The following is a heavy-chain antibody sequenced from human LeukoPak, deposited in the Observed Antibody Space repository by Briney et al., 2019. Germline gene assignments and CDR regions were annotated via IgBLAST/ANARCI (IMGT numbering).Heavy chain of an antibody. V-gene: IGHV1-18*01. CDR3: AREAYYYGSGWFDP. CDR1: GYTFTSYG. D-gene: IGHD3-10*01. J-gene: IGHJ5*02. CDR2: ISAYNGNT. Sequence: ASVKVSCKASGYTFTSYGISWVRQAPGQGLEWMGWISAYNGNTNYAQKLQGRVTMTTDTSTSTAYMELRSLRSDDTAVYYCAREAYYYGSGWFDPWGQGTLVTVSS.